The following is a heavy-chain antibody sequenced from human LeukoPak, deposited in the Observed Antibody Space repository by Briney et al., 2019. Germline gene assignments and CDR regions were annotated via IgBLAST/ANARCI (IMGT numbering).Heavy chain of an antibody. CDR2: IYYSGST. CDR1: GGSINGGSYY. V-gene: IGHV4-39*07. Sequence: PSETLSLTCSVSGGSINGGSYYWGWIRQPPGKGLEWIGSIYYSGSTYYNPSLKSRVTISVDTSKNQFSLKLSSVTAADTAVYYRARDRSMITFGAYYGMDVWGQGTTVTVSS. J-gene: IGHJ6*02. CDR3: ARDRSMITFGAYYGMDV. D-gene: IGHD3-16*01.